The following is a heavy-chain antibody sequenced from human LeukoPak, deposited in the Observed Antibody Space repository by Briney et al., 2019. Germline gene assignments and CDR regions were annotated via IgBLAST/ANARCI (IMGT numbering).Heavy chain of an antibody. J-gene: IGHJ5*02. D-gene: IGHD2-2*02. CDR2: IWYDGSNK. Sequence: PGGSLRLSCAASGFTFSSYGMHWVRQAPGRGLEWVAVIWYDGSNKYYADSVKGRFTISRDNSKNTLYLQMNSLRAEDTAVYYCARDYPGYCSSTGCYIGGNWFDPWGQGTLVTVSS. CDR1: GFTFSSYG. CDR3: ARDYPGYCSSTGCYIGGNWFDP. V-gene: IGHV3-33*01.